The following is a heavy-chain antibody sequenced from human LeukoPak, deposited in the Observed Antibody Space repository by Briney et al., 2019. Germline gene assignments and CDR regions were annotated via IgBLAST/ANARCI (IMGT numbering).Heavy chain of an antibody. CDR2: IYYSGNT. J-gene: IGHJ5*02. D-gene: IGHD6-13*01. V-gene: IGHV4-39*07. Sequence: PSETLSLSCTVSGGSISSSNYYWGWIRQPPGKGLEWIGVIYYSGNTYYTPSLKSRVTMSIDTSKNQFSLRLSSVTAADTALYYSARRSQPAYSSSWYLWFDPWGQGTLVTVSS. CDR1: GGSISSSNYY. CDR3: ARRSQPAYSSSWYLWFDP.